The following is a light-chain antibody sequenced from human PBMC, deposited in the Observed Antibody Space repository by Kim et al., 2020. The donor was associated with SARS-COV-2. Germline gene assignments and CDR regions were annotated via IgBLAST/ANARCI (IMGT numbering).Light chain of an antibody. CDR1: QSINIY. V-gene: IGKV3-11*01. Sequence: SLSPGERATLSCRAGQSINIYLAWYQQKPGQAPRLLIYDASNRATGIPARFSGSGSGTDFTLTISSLEPEDFAVYYCQQRSQWPLTFGGGTKVEI. CDR2: DAS. J-gene: IGKJ4*01. CDR3: QQRSQWPLT.